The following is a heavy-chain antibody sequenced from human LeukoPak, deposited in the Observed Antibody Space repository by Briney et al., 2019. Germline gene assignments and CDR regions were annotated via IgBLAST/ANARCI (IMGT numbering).Heavy chain of an antibody. CDR2: ISSSGSTI. CDR1: GFTFSDHY. CDR3: ARYGGNSARHAFDI. Sequence: GGSLRLSCAASGFTFSDHYMSWIRQAPGKGLEWVSYISSSGSTIYYADSVKGRFTISRDNAKNSLYLQMNSLRAEDTAVYYCARYGGNSARHAFDIWGQGTMVTVSS. V-gene: IGHV3-11*01. J-gene: IGHJ3*02. D-gene: IGHD4-23*01.